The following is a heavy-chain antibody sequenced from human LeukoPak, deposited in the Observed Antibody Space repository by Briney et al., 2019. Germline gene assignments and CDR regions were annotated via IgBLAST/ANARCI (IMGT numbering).Heavy chain of an antibody. Sequence: GGSLRLSCAVSGXTVSSNFMSWVRQAPGKGLEWVGRIKSKTDGGTTDYAAPVKGRFTISRDDSKNTLYLQMNSLKTEDTAVYYCTTDPYGDYDGYWGQGTLVTVSS. D-gene: IGHD4-17*01. CDR2: IKSKTDGGTT. CDR1: GXTVSSNF. J-gene: IGHJ4*02. V-gene: IGHV3-15*01. CDR3: TTDPYGDYDGY.